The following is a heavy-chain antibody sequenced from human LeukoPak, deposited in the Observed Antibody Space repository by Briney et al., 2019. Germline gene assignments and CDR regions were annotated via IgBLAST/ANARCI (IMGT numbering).Heavy chain of an antibody. J-gene: IGHJ4*02. CDR3: ARGPKTSFGY. Sequence: PGGSLRLSCAASALTFSDYSMNWVRQAPGKGLEWISYISSNGSTIYYAASVKGRFTISRDGAKNSLYLQMNGLRAEDTAIYYCARGPKTSFGYWGQGTLVTVSS. CDR1: ALTFSDYS. V-gene: IGHV3-48*01. CDR2: ISSNGSTI.